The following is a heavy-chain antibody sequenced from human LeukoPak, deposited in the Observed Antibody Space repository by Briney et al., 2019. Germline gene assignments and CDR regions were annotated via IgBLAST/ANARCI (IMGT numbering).Heavy chain of an antibody. CDR1: GYTFTSYY. J-gene: IGHJ5*02. Sequence: ASVKVSCKAFGYTFTSYYMHWVRQAPGQGLEWMGIINPSGGSTSYAQKFQGRVTMTRGTSTSTVYMELSSLRSEDTAVYYCARASRGYSSGWNWFDPWGQGTLVTVSS. D-gene: IGHD6-19*01. CDR2: INPSGGST. V-gene: IGHV1-46*01. CDR3: ARASRGYSSGWNWFDP.